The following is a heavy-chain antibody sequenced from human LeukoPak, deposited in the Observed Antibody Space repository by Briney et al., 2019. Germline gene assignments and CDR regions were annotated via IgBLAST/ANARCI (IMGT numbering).Heavy chain of an antibody. CDR1: GGSISSYY. D-gene: IGHD6-19*01. V-gene: IGHV4-59*12. J-gene: IGHJ5*02. Sequence: PSETLSLTCTVSGGSISSYYWSWIRQPPGKGLEWIGYIYYSGSTNYNPSLKSRVTISVDTSKNQFSLKLSSVTAADTAVYYCARDSSGWYVRWFDPWGQGTLVTVSS. CDR2: IYYSGST. CDR3: ARDSSGWYVRWFDP.